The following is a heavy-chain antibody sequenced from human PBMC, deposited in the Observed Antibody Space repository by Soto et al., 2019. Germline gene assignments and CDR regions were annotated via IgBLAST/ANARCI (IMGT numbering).Heavy chain of an antibody. CDR3: AKDGSLGGEDWFDP. D-gene: IGHD3-16*01. J-gene: IGHJ5*02. CDR2: VSGSGGNT. CDR1: GFTFSSHA. V-gene: IGHV3-23*01. Sequence: GGSLRLSCAASGFTFSSHAMSWVRQAPGKGLEWVSAVSGSGGNTYYADSVKGRFTISRDNSKITLYLQMNSLRAEDTAVYYCAKDGSLGGEDWFDPWGQGTLVTVSS.